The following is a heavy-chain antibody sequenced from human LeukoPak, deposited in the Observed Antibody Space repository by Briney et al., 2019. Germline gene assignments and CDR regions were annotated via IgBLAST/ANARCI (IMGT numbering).Heavy chain of an antibody. CDR1: GFTFSSYA. CDR2: IWYDGSNK. D-gene: IGHD3-9*01. Sequence: GGSLRLSCAASGFTFSSYAMHWVRQAPGKGLEWVAVIWYDGSNKYYADSVKGRFTISRDNSKNTLYLQMNSLRSEDTAVYYCARGGYDILTGHRGFDPWGQGTLVTVSS. J-gene: IGHJ5*02. CDR3: ARGGYDILTGHRGFDP. V-gene: IGHV3-30*04.